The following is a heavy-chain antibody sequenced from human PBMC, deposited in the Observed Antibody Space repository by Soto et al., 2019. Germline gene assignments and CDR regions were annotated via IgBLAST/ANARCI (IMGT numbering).Heavy chain of an antibody. V-gene: IGHV4-59*08. D-gene: IGHD3-16*01. CDR3: ARRWGTTFDY. Sequence: PSETLSLTCTVSVGSIISYYWSWIRQPPGKGLEWIGYIYYSGSTNYNPSLKSRVTISVDTSKNQFSLKLSSVTAADTAVYYCARRWGTTFDYWGQGTLVTAPQ. CDR1: VGSIISYY. CDR2: IYYSGST. J-gene: IGHJ4*02.